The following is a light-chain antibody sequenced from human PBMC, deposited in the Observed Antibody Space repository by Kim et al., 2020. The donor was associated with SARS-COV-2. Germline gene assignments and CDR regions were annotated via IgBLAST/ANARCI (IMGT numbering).Light chain of an antibody. V-gene: IGKV1-17*01. CDR3: LQHSTYPIT. CDR2: GAS. J-gene: IGKJ5*01. CDR1: QDIRND. Sequence: ASVGDRVTITCRASQDIRNDLGWYQQNPGRAPKRLIYGASSLQSGVPSMFSGSGSGTEFTLTISSVQPEDFATYFFLQHSTYPITFGQGTRLEIK.